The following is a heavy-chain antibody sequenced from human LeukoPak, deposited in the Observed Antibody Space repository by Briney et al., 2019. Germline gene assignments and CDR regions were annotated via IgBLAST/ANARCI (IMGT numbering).Heavy chain of an antibody. D-gene: IGHD6-6*01. CDR2: INWNGGST. Sequence: GGSLRLSCAASGFTFDDYGMSWVRQAPGKGLEWVSGINWNGGSTGYADSVKGRFTISRDNAKNSLYLQMSSLRAEDTALYYCARMAGWGAARPPFDYWGQGTLVTVSS. V-gene: IGHV3-20*04. J-gene: IGHJ4*02. CDR3: ARMAGWGAARPPFDY. CDR1: GFTFDDYG.